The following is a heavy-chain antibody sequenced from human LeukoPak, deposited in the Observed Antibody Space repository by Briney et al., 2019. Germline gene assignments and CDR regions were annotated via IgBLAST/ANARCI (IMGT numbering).Heavy chain of an antibody. CDR3: AREEV. J-gene: IGHJ3*01. CDR1: GFTFSNYW. V-gene: IGHV3-7*05. Sequence: GGSLRLSCAASGFTFSNYWMSWVRQAPGKGLEWVANIKQDGSGKYYVDSVKGRFTVSRDNAKNSLYLQMNSLRAEDTAVYYCAREEVWGQGTMVTVSS. CDR2: IKQDGSGK.